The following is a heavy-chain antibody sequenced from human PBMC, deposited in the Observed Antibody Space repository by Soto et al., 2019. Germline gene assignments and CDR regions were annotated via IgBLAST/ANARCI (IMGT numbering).Heavy chain of an antibody. J-gene: IGHJ6*02. CDR1: GFTFSSYA. Sequence: PGGSLRLSCAASGFTFSSYAVHWVRQAPGKGLEWVAVISYDGSNKYYADSVKGRFTISRDNSKNTLYLQMNSLRAEDTAVYYCAAKATHSYLYYYGMDVWGQGTTVTVSS. CDR2: ISYDGSNK. CDR3: AAKATHSYLYYYGMDV. V-gene: IGHV3-30-3*01. D-gene: IGHD5-12*01.